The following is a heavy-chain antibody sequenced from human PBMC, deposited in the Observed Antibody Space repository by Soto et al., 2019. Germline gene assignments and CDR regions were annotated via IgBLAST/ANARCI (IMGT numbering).Heavy chain of an antibody. Sequence: ASVKVSCKASGYTFTSYGISWVRQAPGQGLELMGWISAYNGNTSYAQKLQGRVTMTTDTSTSTAYMELRSLRSDDTAVYYFAREGGPYGKPSFDPWGQGTLVSGSA. CDR2: ISAYNGNT. CDR3: AREGGPYGKPSFDP. CDR1: GYTFTSYG. J-gene: IGHJ5*02. V-gene: IGHV1-18*01. D-gene: IGHD4-17*01.